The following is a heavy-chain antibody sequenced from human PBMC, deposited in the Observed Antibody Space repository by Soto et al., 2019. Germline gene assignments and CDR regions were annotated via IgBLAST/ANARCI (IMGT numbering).Heavy chain of an antibody. J-gene: IGHJ4*02. CDR3: ARSYSGTFYGYDI. D-gene: IGHD1-26*01. V-gene: IGHV4-59*02. CDR2: VFYTGNT. Sequence: LSLTCTVSGGSVSSFHWSWIRQSPGKGLEWIGYVFYTGNTKYNPALKRRVTISVDTSKKQFSLKLSSVSAADTGLYYCARSYSGTFYGYDIWGQAILVTVYS. CDR1: GGSVSSFH.